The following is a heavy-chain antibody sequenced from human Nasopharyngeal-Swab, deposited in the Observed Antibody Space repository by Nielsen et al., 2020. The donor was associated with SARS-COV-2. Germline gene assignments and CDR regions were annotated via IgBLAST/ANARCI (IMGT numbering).Heavy chain of an antibody. V-gene: IGHV4-59*13. D-gene: IGHD2-2*01. Sequence: SETLSLTCTVSGGSISSYYWSWIRQPPGKGLEWIGYIYYIGSTNYSPSPKSRVTISVDTSKNQFSLKLSSVTAADTAVYYCARGTPYCSSSSCYSWFDPWGQGTLVTVSS. J-gene: IGHJ5*02. CDR1: GGSISSYY. CDR3: ARGTPYCSSSSCYSWFDP. CDR2: IYYIGST.